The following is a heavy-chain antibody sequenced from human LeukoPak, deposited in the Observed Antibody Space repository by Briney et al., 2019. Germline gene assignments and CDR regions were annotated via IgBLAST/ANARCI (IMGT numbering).Heavy chain of an antibody. CDR2: IRYDGSNK. D-gene: IGHD2-21*01. CDR3: AKDHSIHRVWPRYYYYYYMDV. J-gene: IGHJ6*03. CDR1: GFTFSSYG. V-gene: IGHV3-30*02. Sequence: GGSLRLSCAASGFTFSSYGMHWVRQAPGKGLEWVAVIRYDGSNKYYADSVKGRFTISRDNSKNTLYLQMNSLRAEDTAVYYCAKDHSIHRVWPRYYYYYYMDVWGKGTTVTISS.